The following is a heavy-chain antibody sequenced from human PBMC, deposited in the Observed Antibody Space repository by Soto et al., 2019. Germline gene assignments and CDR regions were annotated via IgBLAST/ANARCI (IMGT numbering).Heavy chain of an antibody. J-gene: IGHJ4*02. CDR1: GFTFSSYW. V-gene: IGHV3-7*05. D-gene: IGHD5-12*01. CDR3: ARTPYSGFVFFDY. Sequence: EVQLVESGGGLVQPGGSLRLSCAASGFTFSSYWMSWVRQAPGKGLEWVANIKQDGSEKYYVDSVKGRFTISRDNAKNSLYLQMNSLRAEDTAVYYCARTPYSGFVFFDYWGQGTLVTVSS. CDR2: IKQDGSEK.